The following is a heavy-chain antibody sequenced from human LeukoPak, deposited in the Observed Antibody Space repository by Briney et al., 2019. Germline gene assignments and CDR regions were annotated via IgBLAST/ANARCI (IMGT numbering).Heavy chain of an antibody. J-gene: IGHJ5*02. Sequence: SETLSLTCTVSGGSVNSVSYYWSWIRQPPGKGLEWIGYIYYSGNTNYNSSLKSRVTMSVDTSKNQFSLKLSSVTAADTAVYYCARDHEQQLAPWGQGTLVTVSS. D-gene: IGHD6-13*01. CDR1: GGSVNSVSYY. CDR3: ARDHEQQLAP. V-gene: IGHV4-61*01. CDR2: IYYSGNT.